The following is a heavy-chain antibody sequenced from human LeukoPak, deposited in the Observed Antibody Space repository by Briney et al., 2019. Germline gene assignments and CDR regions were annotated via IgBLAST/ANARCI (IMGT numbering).Heavy chain of an antibody. CDR2: INPNSGGT. Sequence: ASVKVSCKASGYTFTGYYMHWVRQAPGQGLEWMGWINPNSGGTNYAQKFRGRVTMTRDTSISTAYMELSRLRSDDTAVYYCARDMVRGVIITTHYYYYMDVWGKGTTVTVSS. D-gene: IGHD3-10*01. CDR3: ARDMVRGVIITTHYYYYMDV. J-gene: IGHJ6*03. CDR1: GYTFTGYY. V-gene: IGHV1-2*02.